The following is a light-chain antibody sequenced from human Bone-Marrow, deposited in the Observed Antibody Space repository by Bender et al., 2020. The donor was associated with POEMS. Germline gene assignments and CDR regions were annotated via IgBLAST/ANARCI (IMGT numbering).Light chain of an antibody. V-gene: IGLV1-44*01. CDR3: AVWDDSLNGWV. CDR1: SSNIGAHA. Sequence: QSVLTQPPSASGTPGQRVTISCSGGSSNIGAHAVNWYQHLPGTAPKLLIYSSHRRPSEVPDRFSGSRSVTSASLAISGVQSEDEADNYCAVWDDSLNGWVFGGGTKLTVL. CDR2: SSH. J-gene: IGLJ3*02.